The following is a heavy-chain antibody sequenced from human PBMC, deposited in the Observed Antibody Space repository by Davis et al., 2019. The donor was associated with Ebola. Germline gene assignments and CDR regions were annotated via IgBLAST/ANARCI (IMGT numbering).Heavy chain of an antibody. V-gene: IGHV1-2*02. J-gene: IGHJ4*02. CDR1: GYTFTAHY. Sequence: ASVKVSCKASGYTFTAHYLHWVRQAPGQGLEWMGWINPNSGDTKYAQKFQGIISMTRDTTTNTAYMELTRPTFDDTAVYYCARGSTFWSGYYMAYFDYWGQGILVTVSS. CDR3: ARGSTFWSGYYMAYFDY. D-gene: IGHD3-3*01. CDR2: INPNSGDT.